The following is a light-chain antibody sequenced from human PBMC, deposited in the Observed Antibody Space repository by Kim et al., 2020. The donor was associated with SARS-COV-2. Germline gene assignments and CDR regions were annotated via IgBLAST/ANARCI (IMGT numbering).Light chain of an antibody. Sequence: QSVVTQPPSASGSPGQSVTISCTGTSSDVGGYNYVSWYQQHPGKAPKLMIYDVSNRPSGVSNRFSGSKSGNTASLTISGLQAEDEADYYCSSYTSSSTLVFGGGTQLTVL. CDR1: SSDVGGYNY. V-gene: IGLV2-14*03. CDR3: SSYTSSSTLV. J-gene: IGLJ2*01. CDR2: DVS.